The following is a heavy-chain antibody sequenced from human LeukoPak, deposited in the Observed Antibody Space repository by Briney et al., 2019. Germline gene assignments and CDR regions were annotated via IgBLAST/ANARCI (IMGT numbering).Heavy chain of an antibody. CDR3: AYLQGIDD. CDR2: ISDSGGSK. Sequence: GGTLRLSCAVSGLTFSSYSMSWVRQAPGRGLEWVSAISDSGGSKYYTDSVQGRFTISKDNSKSTLYLQMNSLRAEVTAVYYCAYLQGIDDGGQGTLVTVS. D-gene: IGHD3-10*01. V-gene: IGHV3-23*01. J-gene: IGHJ4*02. CDR1: GLTFSSYS.